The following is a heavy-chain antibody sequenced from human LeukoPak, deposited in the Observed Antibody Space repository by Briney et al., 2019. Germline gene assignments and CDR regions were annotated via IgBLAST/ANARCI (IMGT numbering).Heavy chain of an antibody. D-gene: IGHD2-15*01. CDR3: ASGYNSGWTFDY. V-gene: IGHV1-2*06. CDR1: GYTSIAYY. CDR2: INPNSGDT. J-gene: IGHJ4*02. Sequence: GASVKVSCKSSGYTSIAYYMHWVRQAPGQGLEWMGRINPNSGDTDYAQKFQGRVTMTSDTSISTAYMELSRLRSDDTAVYYCASGYNSGWTFDYWGQGTLVTVSS.